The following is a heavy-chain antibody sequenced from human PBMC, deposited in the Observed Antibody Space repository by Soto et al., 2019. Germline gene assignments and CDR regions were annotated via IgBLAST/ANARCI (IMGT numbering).Heavy chain of an antibody. CDR2: INPNSGGT. D-gene: IGHD3-22*01. V-gene: IGHV1-2*02. CDR3: ARDRRFYDSGTYDIANDAFDV. Sequence: ASVKVSCKASGSTFTGYHMHWVRQAPGQGLEWMGWINPNSGGTNYAQKFQGRDTMTRVTSISSAYMEVSRLRSYDAAVYYCARDRRFYDSGTYDIANDAFDVWGQGTMVTVSS. CDR1: GSTFTGYH. J-gene: IGHJ3*01.